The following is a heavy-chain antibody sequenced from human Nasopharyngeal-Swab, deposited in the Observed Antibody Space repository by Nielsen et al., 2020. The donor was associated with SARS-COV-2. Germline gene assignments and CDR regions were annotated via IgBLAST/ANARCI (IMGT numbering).Heavy chain of an antibody. CDR3: VREKSWNDGNWFDP. J-gene: IGHJ5*02. Sequence: ASVKVSCKASGYTFTGYYMHWVRQAPGQGLEWMGWINPNSGGTNYAQKFQGWVTMTRDTSISTAYMELSRLRSDDTAVYYCVREKSWNDGNWFDPWGQGTLVTVSS. CDR2: INPNSGGT. D-gene: IGHD1-1*01. V-gene: IGHV1-2*04. CDR1: GYTFTGYY.